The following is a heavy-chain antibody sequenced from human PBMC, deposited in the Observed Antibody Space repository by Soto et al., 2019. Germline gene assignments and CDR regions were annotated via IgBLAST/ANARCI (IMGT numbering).Heavy chain of an antibody. Sequence: QPGGSLRLSCAASGFTFSSYAMHWVRQAPDKGLEWVAVISYDGSNKYYADSVKGRFTISRDNSKNTLYLQMNSLRAEDTAVYYCARGRTTYYDLSPWGQGTLVTVSS. V-gene: IGHV3-30-3*01. J-gene: IGHJ5*02. CDR1: GFTFSSYA. CDR3: ARGRTTYYDLSP. D-gene: IGHD3-3*01. CDR2: ISYDGSNK.